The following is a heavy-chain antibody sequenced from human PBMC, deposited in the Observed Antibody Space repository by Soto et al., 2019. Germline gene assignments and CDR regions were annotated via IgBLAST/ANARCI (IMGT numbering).Heavy chain of an antibody. Sequence: QVQLVQSGAEVKKPGASVKVSCKASGYTFTSHGISWVRQAPGQGLEWRGWISPYNGNTDYAKKVQGRVTMTTDTCTSTAYMELRGLRSDDAAVYYCARAKLEMATIFDSWGQGDLVTVSS. V-gene: IGHV1-18*01. D-gene: IGHD5-12*01. CDR2: ISPYNGNT. CDR1: GYTFTSHG. J-gene: IGHJ4*02. CDR3: ARAKLEMATIFDS.